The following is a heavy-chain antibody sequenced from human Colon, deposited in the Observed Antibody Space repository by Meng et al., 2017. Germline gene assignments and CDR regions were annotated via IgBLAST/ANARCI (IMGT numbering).Heavy chain of an antibody. CDR1: GFIFNNYG. J-gene: IGHJ4*02. Sequence: GESLKISCVGSGFIFNNYGMNWVRQAPGKGLEGVSDISGSGDSTYYADSVKGRFTISRDNSRNTLYLQMNSLRVEDTAMYYCAKRRRDGYNSEFDSWGKGILVTVSS. CDR3: AKRRRDGYNSEFDS. V-gene: IGHV3-23*01. D-gene: IGHD5-24*01. CDR2: ISGSGDST.